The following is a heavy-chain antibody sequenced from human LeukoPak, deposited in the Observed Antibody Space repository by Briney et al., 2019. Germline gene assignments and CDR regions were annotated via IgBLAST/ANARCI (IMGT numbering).Heavy chain of an antibody. CDR3: AREAVLWFGELRDSWFDP. Sequence: SETLSLTCTVSGGSISSSGYYWSWIRQHPGKGLEWIGYIYYSGSTYYNPSLKSRVTISVDTSKNQFSLKLSSVTAADTAVYYCAREAVLWFGELRDSWFDPWGQGTLVTVSS. V-gene: IGHV4-31*03. CDR1: GGSISSSGYY. D-gene: IGHD3-10*01. J-gene: IGHJ5*02. CDR2: IYYSGST.